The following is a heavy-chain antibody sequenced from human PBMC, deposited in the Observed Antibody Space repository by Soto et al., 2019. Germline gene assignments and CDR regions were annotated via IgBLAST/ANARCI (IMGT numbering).Heavy chain of an antibody. CDR1: GYSTSSGYY. Sequence: SETLSLTCDVFGYSTSSGYYWGWIRQPPGKGLEWIGSIYHSGSTYYNPSLKSRVTISVDTSKNQFSLKLSSVTAADTAVYFCARVSGYLDYWGQGTLVTVSS. CDR3: ARVSGYLDY. V-gene: IGHV4-38-2*01. D-gene: IGHD2-15*01. J-gene: IGHJ4*02. CDR2: IYHSGST.